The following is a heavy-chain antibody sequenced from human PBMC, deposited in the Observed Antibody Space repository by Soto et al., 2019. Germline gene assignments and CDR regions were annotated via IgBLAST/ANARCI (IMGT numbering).Heavy chain of an antibody. V-gene: IGHV4-59*01. CDR3: ARDYSGGYYWFDP. Sequence: SETLSLTCPVSGGSISNYYWSWIRQPPGKGLEWIGYIYYSGSTNYNPSLKSPVTISVDTSKNQFALKLRSVTAADTAVYYCARDYSGGYYWFDPWGQGSLVTVSS. CDR1: GGSISNYY. D-gene: IGHD6-19*01. J-gene: IGHJ5*02. CDR2: IYYSGST.